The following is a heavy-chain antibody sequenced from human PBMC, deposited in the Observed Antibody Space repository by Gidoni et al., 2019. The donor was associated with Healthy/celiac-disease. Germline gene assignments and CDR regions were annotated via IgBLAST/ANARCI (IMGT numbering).Heavy chain of an antibody. D-gene: IGHD1-26*01. V-gene: IGHV5-51*01. Sequence: EAKLVQSGAGGKEPGESPTTSRKCSGYSFTSSWIGWVRQMPGKGLEWMGIIYPGDSDTRYSPSFQGQVTISADKSISTAYLQWSSLKASDTARYYCARRGELLPFDYWGQGTLVTVSS. CDR3: ARRGELLPFDY. J-gene: IGHJ4*02. CDR2: IYPGDSDT. CDR1: GYSFTSSW.